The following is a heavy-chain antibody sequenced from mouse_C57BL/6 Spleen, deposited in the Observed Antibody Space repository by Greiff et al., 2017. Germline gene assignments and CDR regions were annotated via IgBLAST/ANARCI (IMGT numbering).Heavy chain of an antibody. CDR2: IYPGDGDT. D-gene: IGHD1-1*01. Sequence: VQRVESGPELVKPGASVKISCKASGYAFSSSWMNWVKQRPGKGLEWIGRIYPGDGDTNYNGKFKGKATLTADKSSSTAYMQLSSLTSEDSAVYFCADYYGSGGWYFDVWGTGTTVTVSS. CDR3: ADYYGSGGWYFDV. CDR1: GYAFSSSW. V-gene: IGHV1-82*01. J-gene: IGHJ1*03.